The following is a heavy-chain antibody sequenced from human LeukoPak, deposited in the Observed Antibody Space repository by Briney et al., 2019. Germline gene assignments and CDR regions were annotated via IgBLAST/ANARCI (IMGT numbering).Heavy chain of an antibody. V-gene: IGHV3-23*01. CDR1: GFTFSSYA. CDR2: ISGSGGST. Sequence: GGSLRLSCAASGFTFSSYAMSWVRPAPGKGLEWVSAISGSGGSTYYADSVKDRFTISRDSSKNTLYLQMNSLRAEDTSVYYCAKDNIVVVPAAIPFDYWGQGTLVTVAS. D-gene: IGHD2-2*01. J-gene: IGHJ4*02. CDR3: AKDNIVVVPAAIPFDY.